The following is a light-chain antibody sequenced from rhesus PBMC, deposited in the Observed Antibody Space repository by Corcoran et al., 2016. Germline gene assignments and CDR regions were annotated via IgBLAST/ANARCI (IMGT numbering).Light chain of an antibody. CDR3: QQSFGVPPT. CDR1: ENVNNH. J-gene: IGKJ4*01. V-gene: IGKV1-74*01. Sequence: DIQMTQSPSSLSASIGDRVTITCRASENVNNHLNWYLQKPGKAPKFLIYKASNLKDGVPSRFSGSGAGTDYPFTISSLQAEDVATYFCQQSFGVPPTFGGGTKVDLK. CDR2: KAS.